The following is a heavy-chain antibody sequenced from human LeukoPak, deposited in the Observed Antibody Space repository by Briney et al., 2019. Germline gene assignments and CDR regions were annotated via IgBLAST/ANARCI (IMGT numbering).Heavy chain of an antibody. Sequence: GGSLRLTCTASGFMFSSNGMHWVRQAPGKGLEWVAVLSYDGSNEYYADSVKGRFTISRDNSKNTLFLQMNSLRADDTAVYYCAKDRSSSWGFDYWGQGTLVTVSS. J-gene: IGHJ4*02. CDR2: LSYDGSNE. D-gene: IGHD6-13*01. CDR1: GFMFSSNG. V-gene: IGHV3-30*18. CDR3: AKDRSSSWGFDY.